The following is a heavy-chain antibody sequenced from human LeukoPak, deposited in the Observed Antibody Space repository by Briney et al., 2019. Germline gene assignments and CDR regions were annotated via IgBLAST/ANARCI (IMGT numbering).Heavy chain of an antibody. CDR3: ARVPPYYMDV. J-gene: IGHJ6*03. V-gene: IGHV4-39*01. Sequence: SETLSLTCTVSGGSISSSSYYWGWIRRPPGKGLEWIGSIYYSGSTYYNPSLKSRVTISVDTSKNQFSLKLSSVTAADTAVYYCARVPPYYMDVWGKGTTVTVSS. CDR1: GGSISSSSYY. CDR2: IYYSGST.